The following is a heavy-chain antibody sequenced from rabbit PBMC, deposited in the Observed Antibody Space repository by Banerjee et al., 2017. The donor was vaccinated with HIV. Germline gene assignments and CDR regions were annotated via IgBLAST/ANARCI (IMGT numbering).Heavy chain of an antibody. CDR2: IYAGSSDNT. CDR3: ARAGNSGGSGFTL. J-gene: IGHJ4*01. D-gene: IGHD1-1*01. CDR1: GFSFSSSYY. V-gene: IGHV1S45*01. Sequence: QEQLEESGGGLVKPEGSLTLTCTASGFSFSSSYYMCWVRQAPGKGLEWIGCIYAGSSDNTYDASWAKGRFTISKSTSLNTVDLKMTSLTAAHTATYFCARAGNSGGSGFTLWGQGTLVTVS.